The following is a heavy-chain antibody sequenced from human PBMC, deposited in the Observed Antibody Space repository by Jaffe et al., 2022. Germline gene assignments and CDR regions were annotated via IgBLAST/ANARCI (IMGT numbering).Heavy chain of an antibody. V-gene: IGHV1-46*01. Sequence: QVQLVQSGAEVKKPGASVKVSCKASGYTFTSYYMHWVRQAPGQGLEWMGIINPSGGSTSYAQKFQGRVTMTRDTSTSTVYMELSSLRSEDTAVYYCARAVQGQQLVVDYYYYYYMDVWGKGTTVTVSS. CDR2: INPSGGST. CDR3: ARAVQGQQLVVDYYYYYYMDV. CDR1: GYTFTSYY. D-gene: IGHD6-13*01. J-gene: IGHJ6*03.